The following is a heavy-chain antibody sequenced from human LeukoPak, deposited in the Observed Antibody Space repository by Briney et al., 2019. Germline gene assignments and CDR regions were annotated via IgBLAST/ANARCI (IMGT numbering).Heavy chain of an antibody. CDR2: IGSSGNNV. CDR3: AREDPGHWSRRAFDI. J-gene: IGHJ3*02. V-gene: IGHV3-21*04. D-gene: IGHD2-8*02. CDR1: GFTFSSYS. Sequence: PGGSLRLSCAVSGFTFSSYSFSWVRLVPGKGLEWVSSIGSSGNNVYYTDSMKGRFSISRDNTKSSLFLQMNSLSAEDTAVYYCAREDPGHWSRRAFDIWGQGTVVTVTS.